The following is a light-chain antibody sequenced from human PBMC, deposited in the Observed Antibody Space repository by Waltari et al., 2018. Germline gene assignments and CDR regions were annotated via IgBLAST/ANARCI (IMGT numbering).Light chain of an antibody. CDR1: SSNIGSNY. CDR2: RDN. Sequence: QSVLTQPPSASGTPGQRVTISCSGSSSNIGSNYVYWYQHLPGTAPKLLFYRDNQRPSGVPDRFAASKSVTSASLAITGLRSDDEADYCCAAWDDRLSGPLFGGGTKLTVL. V-gene: IGLV1-47*01. J-gene: IGLJ2*01. CDR3: AAWDDRLSGPL.